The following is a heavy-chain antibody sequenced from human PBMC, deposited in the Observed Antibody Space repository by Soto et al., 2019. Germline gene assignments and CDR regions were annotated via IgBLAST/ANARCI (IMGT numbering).Heavy chain of an antibody. D-gene: IGHD6-19*01. CDR1: GGSFSAYY. V-gene: IGHV4-34*01. J-gene: IGHJ1*01. CDR2: INHSGST. CDR3: ARGGGRAACIAVAGSYEYFQH. Sequence: QVQLQQWGAGLLKPSETLSLTCAVYGGSFSAYYWSWIRQPPGKGLEWIGEINHSGSTNYNPSLKSRVTISVDTSKNQYSLKLSSVTAADTAVYYCARGGGRAACIAVAGSYEYFQHWGQGTLVTVSS.